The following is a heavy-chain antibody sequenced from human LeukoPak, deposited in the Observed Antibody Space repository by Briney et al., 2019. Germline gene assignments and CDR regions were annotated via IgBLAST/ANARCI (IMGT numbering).Heavy chain of an antibody. D-gene: IGHD2-2*01. CDR3: ARGCSSTSCYGYV. Sequence: SETLSLTCTVSGGSISSGDYYWSWIRQPPGKGLEWIGYICYSGSTYYNPSLKSRVTISVDTSKNQFSLKLSSVTAADTAVYYCARGCSSTSCYGYVWGKGTTVTVSS. CDR2: ICYSGST. V-gene: IGHV4-30-4*08. CDR1: GGSISSGDYY. J-gene: IGHJ6*04.